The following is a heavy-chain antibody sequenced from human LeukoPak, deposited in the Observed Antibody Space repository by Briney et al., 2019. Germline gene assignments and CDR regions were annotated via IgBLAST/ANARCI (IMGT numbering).Heavy chain of an antibody. V-gene: IGHV4-34*01. CDR1: GGSFSGYY. Sequence: SETLSLTCAVHGGSFSGYYWNWIRQPPGKGLEWIGEINHSGSTNYNPSLKSRVTISVDTSKNQFSLKLSSVTAADTAVYYCAGRYYYESSLDYWGQGTLVTVSS. D-gene: IGHD3-22*01. CDR3: AGRYYYESSLDY. J-gene: IGHJ4*02. CDR2: INHSGST.